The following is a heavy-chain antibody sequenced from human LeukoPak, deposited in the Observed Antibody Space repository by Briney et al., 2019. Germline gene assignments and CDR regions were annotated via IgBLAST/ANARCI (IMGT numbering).Heavy chain of an antibody. CDR2: ITSSGATT. CDR1: GFTISTYA. J-gene: IGHJ4*02. Sequence: SGGSLRLSCAASGFTISTYAMTCVRQAPGKGLEWVSSITSSGATTYYADSVKGRFTISRDISKNTLYLQMNSLTAEDSAVYYCAKEFIAGDGHVDCDSWGQGTLVTVSS. D-gene: IGHD5-24*01. V-gene: IGHV3-23*01. CDR3: AKEFIAGDGHVDCDS.